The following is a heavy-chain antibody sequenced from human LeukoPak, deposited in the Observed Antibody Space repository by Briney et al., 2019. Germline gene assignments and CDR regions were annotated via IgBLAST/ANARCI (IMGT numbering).Heavy chain of an antibody. CDR1: GFTFSSYD. Sequence: PGGSLRLSCAASGFTFSSYDMHWVRQATGKGLEWVSAIGTAGDTYYPGSVKGRFTISRENAKNSLYLQMNSLRAGDTAVYYCAKAHSSGWYLIDYWGQGTLVTVSS. D-gene: IGHD6-19*01. V-gene: IGHV3-13*01. J-gene: IGHJ4*02. CDR3: AKAHSSGWYLIDY. CDR2: IGTAGDT.